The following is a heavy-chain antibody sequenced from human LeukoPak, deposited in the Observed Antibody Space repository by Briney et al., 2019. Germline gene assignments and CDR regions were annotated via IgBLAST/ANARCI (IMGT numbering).Heavy chain of an antibody. Sequence: GGSLRLSCAASGFTFSTYNMNWVRQAPGKGLEWVSCISSSGSTIYYADSVKGRFTISRDNAKNSLYLQMNSLRAEDTAVYYCARGSHSSNWYAFDYWGQGTLVTVSS. CDR1: GFTFSTYN. V-gene: IGHV3-48*04. D-gene: IGHD6-13*01. CDR2: ISSSGSTI. CDR3: ARGSHSSNWYAFDY. J-gene: IGHJ4*02.